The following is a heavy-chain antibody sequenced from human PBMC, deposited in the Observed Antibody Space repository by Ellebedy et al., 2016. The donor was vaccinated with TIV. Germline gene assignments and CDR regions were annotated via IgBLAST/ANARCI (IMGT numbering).Heavy chain of an antibody. Sequence: SETLSLXXTVSGYSISSGYYWGWIRQHPGKGLEWIGSIYHSGSTYYNPSLKSRVTISVDTSKNQFSLKLSSVTAADTAVYYCARDSLLWFGELSASMDVWGQGTTVTVSS. CDR3: ARDSLLWFGELSASMDV. V-gene: IGHV4-38-2*02. CDR2: IYHSGST. CDR1: GYSISSGYY. J-gene: IGHJ6*02. D-gene: IGHD3-10*01.